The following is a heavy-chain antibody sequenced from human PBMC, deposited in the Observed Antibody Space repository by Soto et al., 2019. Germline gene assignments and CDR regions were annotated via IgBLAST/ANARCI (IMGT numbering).Heavy chain of an antibody. CDR3: ARLGTYSSSWYSGRDAFDI. D-gene: IGHD6-13*01. CDR2: IYYSGST. J-gene: IGHJ3*02. Sequence: SETLSLTCTVSGGSISSSSYYWGWIRQPPGKGLEWIGSIYYSGSTYYNPSLKSRVTISVDTSKNQFSLKLSSVTAADTAVYYCARLGTYSSSWYSGRDAFDIWGQGTMVTVSS. CDR1: GGSISSSSYY. V-gene: IGHV4-39*01.